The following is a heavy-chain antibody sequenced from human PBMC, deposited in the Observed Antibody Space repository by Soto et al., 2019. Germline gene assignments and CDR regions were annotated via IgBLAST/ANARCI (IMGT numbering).Heavy chain of an antibody. Sequence: QVHLVQSGAEVKKPGASVKVSCKGSGYIFTTYGITWVRQAPGQGLEWMGWISAHNGNTNYAQKLQGRVTGTRDTSTSTAYMELRNLRSDDTDVYYCARGSYGNYWGQGALVPVSS. D-gene: IGHD3-10*01. V-gene: IGHV1-18*01. CDR1: GYIFTTYG. CDR2: ISAHNGNT. J-gene: IGHJ4*01. CDR3: ARGSYGNY.